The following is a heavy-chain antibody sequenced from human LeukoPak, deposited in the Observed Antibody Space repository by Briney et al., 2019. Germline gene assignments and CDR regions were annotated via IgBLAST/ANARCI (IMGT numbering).Heavy chain of an antibody. Sequence: GGSLRLSCAASAFTFSSYAMHWVRQAPGKGLEYVSTISSNGGRTYYTNSVKGRFTISRDNSKNTVYLQMGSLRGEDTAMYYCARGAGSSTFYDYYMDVWGKGTTVTVFS. CDR1: AFTFSSYA. CDR2: ISSNGGRT. D-gene: IGHD2-2*01. V-gene: IGHV3-64*01. CDR3: ARGAGSSTFYDYYMDV. J-gene: IGHJ6*03.